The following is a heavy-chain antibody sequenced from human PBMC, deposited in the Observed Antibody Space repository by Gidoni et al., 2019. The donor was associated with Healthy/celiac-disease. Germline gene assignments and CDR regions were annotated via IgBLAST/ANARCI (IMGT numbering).Heavy chain of an antibody. D-gene: IGHD6-6*01. CDR3: ARVGMAARFYYYYGMDV. CDR1: GFTVISHY. CDR2: VYSGGSK. Sequence: EVQLVESGGGLVQPGGSLRLSFAASGFTVISHYMSWVRQAPGKGLEWVSVVYSGGSKYYADSVKGRFTISRDNSKNTLYLQMNSLRAEDTAVYYCARVGMAARFYYYYGMDVWGQGTTVTVSS. J-gene: IGHJ6*02. V-gene: IGHV3-66*01.